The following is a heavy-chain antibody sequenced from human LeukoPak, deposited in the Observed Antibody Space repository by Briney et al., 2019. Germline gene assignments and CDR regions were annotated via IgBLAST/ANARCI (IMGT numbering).Heavy chain of an antibody. CDR2: IKQDGSEK. CDR3: ARDEGHYDYVWGSYRHPLPEY. V-gene: IGHV3-7*01. J-gene: IGHJ4*02. Sequence: GGSLRLSCAASGFTFSSYWMSWVRQAPGKGLEWVANIKQDGSEKYYVDSVKGRFTISRDNAKNSLYLQMNSLRAEDTAVYYCARDEGHYDYVWGSYRHPLPEYWGQGTLVTVSS. D-gene: IGHD3-16*02. CDR1: GFTFSSYW.